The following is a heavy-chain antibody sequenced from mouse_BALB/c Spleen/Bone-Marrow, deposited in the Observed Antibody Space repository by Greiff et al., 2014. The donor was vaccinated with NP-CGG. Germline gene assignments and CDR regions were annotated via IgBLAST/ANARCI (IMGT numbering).Heavy chain of an antibody. J-gene: IGHJ3*01. CDR3: ARGDYYGSSSFAY. D-gene: IGHD1-1*01. Sequence: VQLKQSGPELVKPGASMKISCKASGYSFTGYTMNWVKQSHGKNLEWIGLINPYNGGTSYNQKFKGKATLTVDKSSSTAYMELLSLTSEDYAVYYCARGDYYGSSSFAYWGQGTLVTISA. V-gene: IGHV1-18*01. CDR2: INPYNGGT. CDR1: GYSFTGYT.